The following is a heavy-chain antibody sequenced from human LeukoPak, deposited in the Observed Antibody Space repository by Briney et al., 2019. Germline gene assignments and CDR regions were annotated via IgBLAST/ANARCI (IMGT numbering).Heavy chain of an antibody. J-gene: IGHJ4*02. Sequence: GGSLRLSCAASGFTFSSYWMHWDRQAPGKGLVWVSRINSDGSSTSYADSVKGRLTISRDNAKNTLYLQMNSLRVEDTAVYYCARGDGYAQRDWGQGTLVTVPS. V-gene: IGHV3-74*01. CDR2: INSDGSST. CDR3: ARGDGYAQRD. D-gene: IGHD5-12*01. CDR1: GFTFSSYW.